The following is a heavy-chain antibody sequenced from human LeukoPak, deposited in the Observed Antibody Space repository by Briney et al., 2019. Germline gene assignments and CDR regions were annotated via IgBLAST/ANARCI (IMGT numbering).Heavy chain of an antibody. Sequence: GESLKISCKGSGYSFTGYWIGWVRQMPGKGLEWMGIIYPGDSDTRYSPSFQGQVTISADKSISTAYLQWSSLKASDTAMYYCARLGAYCSSTSCYTKAPTGFDPWGQGTLVTVSS. CDR2: IYPGDSDT. CDR1: GYSFTGYW. J-gene: IGHJ5*02. V-gene: IGHV5-51*01. CDR3: ARLGAYCSSTSCYTKAPTGFDP. D-gene: IGHD2-2*02.